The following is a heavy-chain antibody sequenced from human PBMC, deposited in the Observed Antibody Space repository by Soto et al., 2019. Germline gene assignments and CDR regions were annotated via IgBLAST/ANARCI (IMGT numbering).Heavy chain of an antibody. CDR3: ASQPLNLDCSGGSCHSGRFDP. V-gene: IGHV4-39*01. Sequence: QLQLQESGPGLVKPSETLSLTCTVSGGSISSDSYYWGWIRQPPGKGLEWIGRIYYSGSNYYNPSLKSRVTISVYTSKNQVSLKLASSTAAETSVYHCASQPLNLDCSGGSCHSGRFDPWGQGTLVTVCS. D-gene: IGHD2-15*01. CDR2: IYYSGSN. J-gene: IGHJ5*02. CDR1: GGSISSDSYY.